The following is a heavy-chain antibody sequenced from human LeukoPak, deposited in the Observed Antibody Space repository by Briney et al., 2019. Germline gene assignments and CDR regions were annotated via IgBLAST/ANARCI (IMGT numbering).Heavy chain of an antibody. J-gene: IGHJ4*02. V-gene: IGHV1-18*01. Sequence: ASVKVSCKASGYTFTSYGIRWVRQARGQGLEWMGWISAYNGNTNYAQKLQGRVTMTTDTSTSTAYMELRSLRSDDTAVYYCARDRSLELLWFGEASDYWGQGTLVTVSS. D-gene: IGHD3-10*01. CDR1: GYTFTSYG. CDR2: ISAYNGNT. CDR3: ARDRSLELLWFGEASDY.